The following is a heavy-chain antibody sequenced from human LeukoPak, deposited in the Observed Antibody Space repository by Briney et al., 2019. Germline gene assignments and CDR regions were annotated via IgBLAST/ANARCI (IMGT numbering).Heavy chain of an antibody. CDR1: VYTLTELS. D-gene: IGHD6-13*01. V-gene: IGHV1-24*01. Sequence: ASVTVSFKSSVYTLTELSMHWVRQAPGKGLEWMGGFDPEDGETIYAQKFQGRVTMTEDTSTDTAYMELSSLRSEDTAVYYCATDLSAPYSSPGYWGQGTLVTVSS. J-gene: IGHJ4*02. CDR3: ATDLSAPYSSPGY. CDR2: FDPEDGET.